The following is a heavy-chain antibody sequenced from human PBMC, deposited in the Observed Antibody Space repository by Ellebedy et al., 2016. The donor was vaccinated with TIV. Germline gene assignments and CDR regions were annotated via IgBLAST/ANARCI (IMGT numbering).Heavy chain of an antibody. CDR2: IIPVLGIP. CDR3: AKHQRDTSGYFQPRFVAFYYFYMDV. V-gene: IGHV1-69*04. D-gene: IGHD3-3*01. CDR1: GGTFSDHE. Sequence: AASVKVSCKASGGTFSDHEVSWVRQAPGQGLEWLGRIIPVLGIPSTAEKFQDRVTITADKSTATVYMELTSLTSEDTAVYYCAKHQRDTSGYFQPRFVAFYYFYMDVWGKGTTITVSS. J-gene: IGHJ6*03.